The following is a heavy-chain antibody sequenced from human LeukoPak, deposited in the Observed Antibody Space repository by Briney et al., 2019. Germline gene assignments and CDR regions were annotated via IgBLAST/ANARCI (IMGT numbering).Heavy chain of an antibody. CDR2: IIPIFGTA. CDR1: GGTFISYA. V-gene: IGHV1-69*13. CDR3: AIRKGCGGDCYINPPAFDY. J-gene: IGHJ4*02. D-gene: IGHD2-21*02. Sequence: SVKVSCKASGGTFISYAISWVRQAPGQGLEWMGGIIPIFGTANYAQKFQGRVTITADESTSTAYMELSSLRSEDTAVYYCAIRKGCGGDCYINPPAFDYWGQGTLVTVSS.